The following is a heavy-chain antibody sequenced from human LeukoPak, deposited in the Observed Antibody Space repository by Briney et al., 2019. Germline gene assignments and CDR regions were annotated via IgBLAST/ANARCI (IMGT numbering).Heavy chain of an antibody. CDR3: ARDQDGNSEFDY. CDR1: GFTFRSYG. V-gene: IGHV3-7*01. Sequence: PGGSLRLSCAASGFTFRSYGMQWVRQAPGKGLEWVANIKQDGSEKYYVDSVKGRFTISRDNAKNSLYLQMNSLRAEDTAVYYCARDQDGNSEFDYWGQGTLVTVSS. D-gene: IGHD4-23*01. CDR2: IKQDGSEK. J-gene: IGHJ4*02.